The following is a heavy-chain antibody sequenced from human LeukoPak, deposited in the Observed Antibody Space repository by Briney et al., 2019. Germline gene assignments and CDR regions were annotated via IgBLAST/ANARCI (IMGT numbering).Heavy chain of an antibody. V-gene: IGHV4-34*01. CDR3: ARGRRDYDILTGYYSYYYGMDV. Sequence: SETLSLTCAVYGGSFSGYYWSWIRQPPGKGLEWIGEINHSGSNNYNPSLKSRVTISVDTSKNQFSLKLSSVTAADTAVYYCARGRRDYDILTGYYSYYYGMDVWGQGTTVTVSS. D-gene: IGHD3-9*01. CDR1: GGSFSGYY. CDR2: INHSGSN. J-gene: IGHJ6*02.